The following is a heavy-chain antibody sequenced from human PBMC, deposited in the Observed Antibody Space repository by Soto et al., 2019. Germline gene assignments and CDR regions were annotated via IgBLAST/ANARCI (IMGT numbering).Heavy chain of an antibody. D-gene: IGHD2-8*01. CDR2: IIPIFGTA. J-gene: IGHJ6*02. CDR1: GGTFSSYA. V-gene: IGHV1-69*13. CDR3: ARGYCTNGVCPYGMDV. Sequence: ASLKVSCKASGGTFSSYAISWVRQAPGQGLEWMGGIIPIFGTANYAQKFQGRVTITADESTSTAYMELSSLRSEDTAVYYCARGYCTNGVCPYGMDVWGQGTTVTVSS.